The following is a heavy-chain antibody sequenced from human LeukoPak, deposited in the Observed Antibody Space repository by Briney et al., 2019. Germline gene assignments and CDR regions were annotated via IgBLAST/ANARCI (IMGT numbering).Heavy chain of an antibody. CDR1: GFTFDDYT. Sequence: GGSLRLSCAASGFTFDDYTMHWVRQAPGKGLEWVSLISWDGGSTYYADSVKGRFTISRDNSKNSLYLQMNSLRTEDAALYYCALNWGLDYWGQGTLVTVSS. J-gene: IGHJ4*02. CDR2: ISWDGGST. V-gene: IGHV3-43*01. CDR3: ALNWGLDY. D-gene: IGHD7-27*01.